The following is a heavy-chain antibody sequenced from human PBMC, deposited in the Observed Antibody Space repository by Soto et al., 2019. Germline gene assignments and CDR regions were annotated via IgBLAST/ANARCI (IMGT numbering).Heavy chain of an antibody. J-gene: IGHJ4*02. V-gene: IGHV3-33*01. CDR2: IWYDGSDK. CDR3: ARDQGDC. CDR1: GFTFSSNG. Sequence: QVQLVESGGGVVQTGGSLRLSCAASGFTFSSNGMHWVRQAPGKGLEWVAVIWYDGSDKYYADSVKGRFTISRDNSKNTLYLQMNSRRAEDTAVYYCARDQGDCWGQGTLVTVSS.